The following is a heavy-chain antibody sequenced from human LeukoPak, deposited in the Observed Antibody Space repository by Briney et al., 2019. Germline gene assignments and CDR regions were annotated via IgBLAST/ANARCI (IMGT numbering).Heavy chain of an antibody. CDR1: GGTFISYA. J-gene: IGHJ4*02. Sequence: SVTVSCKASGGTFISYAISWVRQAPGQGGEWMGGIIPFFGTANYAQKFQGRVTITADESTSTAYMELSSLRSEDTAVYYCARVSGSLYYFDYWGQGTLVTVSS. D-gene: IGHD3-10*01. CDR3: ARVSGSLYYFDY. CDR2: IIPFFGTA. V-gene: IGHV1-69*13.